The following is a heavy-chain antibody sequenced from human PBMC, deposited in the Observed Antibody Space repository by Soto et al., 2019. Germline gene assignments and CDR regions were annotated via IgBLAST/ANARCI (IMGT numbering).Heavy chain of an antibody. V-gene: IGHV1-2*04. CDR3: ARESGGATATLDYYYFYMDV. CDR1: GDSFNDYY. Sequence: QVQLVQSGAELRKPGASVTVSCSSSGDSFNDYYIHWVRQDPGQGFEWMGWINPNGGVTKYAKKFQGWVSMTRDTSIRTVYMQLSRLRSDDTAVYYCARESGGATATLDYYYFYMDVWGTGTAVTVSS. D-gene: IGHD5-12*01. CDR2: INPNGGVT. J-gene: IGHJ6*03.